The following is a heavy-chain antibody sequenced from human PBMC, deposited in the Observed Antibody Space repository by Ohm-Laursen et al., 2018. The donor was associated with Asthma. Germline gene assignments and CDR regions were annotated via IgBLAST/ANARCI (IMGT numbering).Heavy chain of an antibody. CDR3: ARAPLQYDACDI. Sequence: SQTLSLTCSVSGDSISSGNNYWSWIRQHPGKGLEWIGYIYYSGITYSNPSLRSRVTISVDTSKNQFSLKLTSVTAADTAVYYCARAPLQYDACDIWGQGTMVTVSS. J-gene: IGHJ3*02. D-gene: IGHD4-11*01. CDR1: GDSISSGNNY. CDR2: IYYSGIT. V-gene: IGHV4-31*03.